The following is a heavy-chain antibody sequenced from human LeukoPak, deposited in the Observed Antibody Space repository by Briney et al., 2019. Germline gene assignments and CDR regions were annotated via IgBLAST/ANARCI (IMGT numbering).Heavy chain of an antibody. V-gene: IGHV3-30-3*01. J-gene: IGHJ6*02. Sequence: GRSLRLSCAASGFTFNSYAMHWVRQAPGKGLEWVAVISYDESNKYYADSVEGRFTISRDNSKNTLYLQMNSLRAEDTAVYYCARVVEKYYDSSGLEVWGQGTTVTVSS. D-gene: IGHD3-22*01. CDR2: ISYDESNK. CDR3: ARVVEKYYDSSGLEV. CDR1: GFTFNSYA.